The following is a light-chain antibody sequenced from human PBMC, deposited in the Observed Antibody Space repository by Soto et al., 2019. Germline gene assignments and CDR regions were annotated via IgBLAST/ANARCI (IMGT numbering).Light chain of an antibody. CDR1: RRLNNNY. J-gene: IGKJ1*01. V-gene: IGKV3-20*01. CDR3: QQCGSSPWT. Sequence: EIVLTQSPCPLSLSPGERATLSCRSSRRLNNNYLAWYQQKPGQAPRLLIYGASSRATGIPDRFSGSGSGTDFNLTISRLEPEDVAVYYCQQCGSSPWTFGQGTKVDIK. CDR2: GAS.